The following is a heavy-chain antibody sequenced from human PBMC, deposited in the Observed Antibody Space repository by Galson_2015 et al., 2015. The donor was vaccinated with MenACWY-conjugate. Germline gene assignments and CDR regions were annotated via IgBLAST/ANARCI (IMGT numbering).Heavy chain of an antibody. J-gene: IGHJ5*02. Sequence: SLRLSCAASGFTFSSYAMSGVRQAPGKGPEWVSSISGSGGSTYYADSVKGRFTISRENSENMVYLQINSLRAEDTAVYYCAKDQGSTWYGNWIEPWGQGTLVTVSS. CDR2: ISGSGGST. V-gene: IGHV3-23*01. CDR1: GFTFSSYA. D-gene: IGHD6-13*01. CDR3: AKDQGSTWYGNWIEP.